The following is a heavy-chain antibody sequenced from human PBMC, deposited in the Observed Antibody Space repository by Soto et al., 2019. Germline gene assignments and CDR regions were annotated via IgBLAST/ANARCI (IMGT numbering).Heavy chain of an antibody. CDR3: ARGLHQYPYYYYYYGMDV. D-gene: IGHD4-4*01. CDR1: GYTFTSYD. CDR2: MNPNSGNT. Sequence: QVQLVQSGAEVKKPGASVKVSCKASGYTFTSYDINWVRQATGQGLEWMGWMNPNSGNTGYAQKFQGRVTMTRNTXIXTXFMELSSLRSEDTAVYYCARGLHQYPYYYYYYGMDVWGQGTTVTVSS. V-gene: IGHV1-8*01. J-gene: IGHJ6*02.